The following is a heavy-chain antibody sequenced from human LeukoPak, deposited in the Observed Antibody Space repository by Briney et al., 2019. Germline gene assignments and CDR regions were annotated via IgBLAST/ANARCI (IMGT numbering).Heavy chain of an antibody. J-gene: IGHJ3*02. D-gene: IGHD6-19*01. CDR1: GGSINSYY. CDR2: IHYTGST. CDR3: ARVVAVAGGDAFDI. Sequence: SETLSLACTVSGGSINSYYWSWIRQPPGKGLECIGYIHYTGSTNYNPSLKSRVTISVDTSKNQFSLKLSSVTAADTAVYYCARVVAVAGGDAFDIWGQGTMVTVSS. V-gene: IGHV4-59*01.